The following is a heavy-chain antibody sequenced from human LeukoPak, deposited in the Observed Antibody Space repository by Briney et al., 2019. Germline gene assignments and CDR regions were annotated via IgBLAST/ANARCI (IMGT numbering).Heavy chain of an antibody. CDR1: GYTFTGYY. V-gene: IGHV1-2*02. D-gene: IGHD1-26*01. Sequence: ASVKVSCKASGYTFTGYYMHWVRQAPGQGLEWMGWINPNSGGTNYAQKFQGRVTMTRDMSISTAYMELSRLRSDDTAVYYCARDLRLVGATLNDYWGQGTLVTVSS. J-gene: IGHJ4*02. CDR2: INPNSGGT. CDR3: ARDLRLVGATLNDY.